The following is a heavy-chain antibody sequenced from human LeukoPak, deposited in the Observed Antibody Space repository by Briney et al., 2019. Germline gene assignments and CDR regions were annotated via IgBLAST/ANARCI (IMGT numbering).Heavy chain of an antibody. V-gene: IGHV1-8*01. D-gene: IGHD1-14*01. CDR2: MNPNSGNT. J-gene: IGHJ6*03. CDR1: GYTFTSYD. Sequence: GASVKVSFKASGYTFTSYDINWVRQGTGQGLEWTGWMNPNSGNTGYAQKFQGRVTMTRNTSISTAYMELSSLRSEDTAVYYCARTGSQLIERGYYYYYMDVWGKGTTVTVSS. CDR3: ARTGSQLIERGYYYYYMDV.